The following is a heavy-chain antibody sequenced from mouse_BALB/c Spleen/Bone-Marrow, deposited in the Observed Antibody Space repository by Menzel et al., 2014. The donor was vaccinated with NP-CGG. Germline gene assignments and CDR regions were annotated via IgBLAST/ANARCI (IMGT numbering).Heavy chain of an antibody. CDR3: ARGGIYYGMDY. V-gene: IGHV5-12*02. CDR2: ISNGGGST. Sequence: EVHLVESGGGLVQPGGSLKLSCATSGFTFSDYYMYWVRQTPEKRLEWVAYISNGGGSTYYPDTVKGRFTISRDNAKNTLYLQMSRLKSEDTAMHYCARGGIYYGMDYWGQGTSVTVSS. CDR1: GFTFSDYY. J-gene: IGHJ4*01.